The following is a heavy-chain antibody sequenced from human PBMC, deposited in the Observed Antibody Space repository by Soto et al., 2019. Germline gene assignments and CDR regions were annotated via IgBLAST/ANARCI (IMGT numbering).Heavy chain of an antibody. CDR3: ARELRLLWFGELLSNFDY. CDR2: IKQDGSEK. J-gene: IGHJ4*02. V-gene: IGHV3-7*01. D-gene: IGHD3-10*01. CDR1: GFTFSSYW. Sequence: GGSLRLSCAASGFTFSSYWMSWVRQAPGKGLEWVANIKQDGSEKYYVDCGKGRFTISRDNAKNSLYLQMNSLRAEDTAVYYCARELRLLWFGELLSNFDYWGQGTLVTVSS.